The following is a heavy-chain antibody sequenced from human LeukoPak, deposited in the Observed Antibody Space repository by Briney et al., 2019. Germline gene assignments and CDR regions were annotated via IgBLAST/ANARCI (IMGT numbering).Heavy chain of an antibody. CDR3: ARSGPGVY. J-gene: IGHJ4*02. CDR2: IYTSGST. D-gene: IGHD2-8*01. Sequence: SETLSLTCTVSGGSISSGSYYWSWIRQPAGKGLEWIGRIYTSGSTNYNPSLKSRVTISVDTSKNQFSLKLSSVTAADTAVYYCARSGPGVYWGQGTLVTVSS. CDR1: GGSISSGSYY. V-gene: IGHV4-61*02.